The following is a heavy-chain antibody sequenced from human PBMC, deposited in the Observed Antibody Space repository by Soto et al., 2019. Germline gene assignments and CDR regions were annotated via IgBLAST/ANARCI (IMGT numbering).Heavy chain of an antibody. V-gene: IGHV4-59*01. CDR2: IYYSGTT. Sequence: SETLSLTCTVSGGSISTYYWSWIRQPPGKGLEWIGYIYYSGTTNYNPSLESRVTISVDMSKNQLSLKLSSVTAADTAVYYCARDFGAGGYRFDYWGQGTQVTVS. D-gene: IGHD3-10*01. CDR1: GGSISTYY. CDR3: ARDFGAGGYRFDY. J-gene: IGHJ4*02.